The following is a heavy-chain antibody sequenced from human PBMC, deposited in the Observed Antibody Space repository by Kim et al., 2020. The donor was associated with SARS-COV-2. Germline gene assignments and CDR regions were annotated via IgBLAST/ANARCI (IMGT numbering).Heavy chain of an antibody. Sequence: GGSLRLSCAASGFTFSSYGMHWVRQAPGKGLEWVAVIWYDGSNKYYADSVKGRFTNSRDNSKNTLYLQMNSLRAEDTAVYYCARADYGDYYYYYGMDVWGQGTTVTVSS. CDR2: IWYDGSNK. CDR3: ARADYGDYYYYYGMDV. V-gene: IGHV3-33*01. CDR1: GFTFSSYG. J-gene: IGHJ6*02. D-gene: IGHD4-17*01.